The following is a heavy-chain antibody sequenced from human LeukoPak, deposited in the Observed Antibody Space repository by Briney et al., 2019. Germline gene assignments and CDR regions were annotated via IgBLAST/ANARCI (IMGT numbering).Heavy chain of an antibody. CDR3: VRGAYNSSSLNFDY. J-gene: IGHJ4*02. D-gene: IGHD6-6*01. Sequence: PGGSLRLSCAASGFTFSSYAMHWVGQAPGKGLEWVALIPYDGSNKYYADSVKGRFTVYRDNSKNTLYLQMHSLRAEDTAVYYCVRGAYNSSSLNFDYWGQGTLLTVSS. CDR2: IPYDGSNK. CDR1: GFTFSSYA. V-gene: IGHV3-30*04.